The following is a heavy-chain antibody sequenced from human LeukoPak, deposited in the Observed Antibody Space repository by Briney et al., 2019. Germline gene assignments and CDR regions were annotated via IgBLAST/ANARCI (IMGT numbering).Heavy chain of an antibody. CDR2: INHSGST. D-gene: IGHD3-22*01. V-gene: IGHV4-34*01. J-gene: IGHJ3*02. CDR3: AREFPTRYYYDTRSFDI. Sequence: PSETLSLTCAVYGGSFSGYYWSWIRQPPGKGLEWIGEINHSGSTNYNPSLKSRVTISVDTSKNQSSLKLSSVTAADTAVYYCAREFPTRYYYDTRSFDIWGQGTMVTVSS. CDR1: GGSFSGYY.